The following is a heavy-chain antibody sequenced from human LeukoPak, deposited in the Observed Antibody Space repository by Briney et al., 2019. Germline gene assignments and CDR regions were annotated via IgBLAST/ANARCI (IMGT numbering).Heavy chain of an antibody. CDR3: AKDIRGYSYGAPIDY. CDR2: ITWNSCTI. V-gene: IGHV3-9*01. CDR1: GFILYDYA. J-gene: IGHJ4*02. Sequence: GGSLTLLCALCGFILYDYAVQCVRESPGEGLEGVSDITWNSCTIGYADSVKGRFTISRDNAKNSLYLQMNSLRAEDTALYYCAKDIRGYSYGAPIDYWGQGALVTVSS. D-gene: IGHD5-18*01.